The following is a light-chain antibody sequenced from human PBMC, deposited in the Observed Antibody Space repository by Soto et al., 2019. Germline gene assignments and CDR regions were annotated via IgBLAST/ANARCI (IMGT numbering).Light chain of an antibody. J-gene: IGKJ5*01. Sequence: EIVMTQSPATLSVSPGERATLSCRASQSVSNNYLAWYQQKPGQAPRLLIYDASNRATGIPARFSGSGSGTDFTLTISSLEPEDFAVYYCQQRSNWPRTFGQGTRLEIK. CDR1: QSVSNNY. V-gene: IGKV3-11*01. CDR2: DAS. CDR3: QQRSNWPRT.